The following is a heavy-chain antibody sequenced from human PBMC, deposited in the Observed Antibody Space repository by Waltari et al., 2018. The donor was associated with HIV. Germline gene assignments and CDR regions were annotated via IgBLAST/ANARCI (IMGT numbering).Heavy chain of an antibody. J-gene: IGHJ4*02. Sequence: EVQLLESGGGLVQPGGSLRLSCAASGFTFSSYAMSWVRQAPGKGLEWVSAISGSGGSTYYADSVKGRFTSSRENSKNTLYLQMNSLRAEDTAVYYCANTYGDYAYYFDYWGQGTLVTVSS. CDR2: ISGSGGST. V-gene: IGHV3-23*01. CDR1: GFTFSSYA. D-gene: IGHD4-17*01. CDR3: ANTYGDYAYYFDY.